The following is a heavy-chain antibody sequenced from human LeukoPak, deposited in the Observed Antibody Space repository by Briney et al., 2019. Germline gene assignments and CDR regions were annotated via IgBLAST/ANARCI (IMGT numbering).Heavy chain of an antibody. CDR1: GFTFDTYG. V-gene: IGHV3-30*18. Sequence: GRSLRLSCAASGFTFDTYGMHWVRQAPGKGLEWVAIISYDGGDKYYTDSVKGRFTISRDNSKNTLSLQMNSLRAEDTAVYYCAKHGSGGLDDAFDIWGQGTMVTVSS. D-gene: IGHD2-15*01. J-gene: IGHJ3*02. CDR3: AKHGSGGLDDAFDI. CDR2: ISYDGGDK.